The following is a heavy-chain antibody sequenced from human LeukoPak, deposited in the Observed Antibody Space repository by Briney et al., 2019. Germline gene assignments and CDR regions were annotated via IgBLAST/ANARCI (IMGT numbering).Heavy chain of an antibody. CDR3: ARGRGYNYSGGIYFDY. Sequence: SETLSLTCTVSGGSISSDYCNWIRQPPGKGLEWIGYIYDSGSTNYNPSLKSRVAMSVDTSKNQFSLKLSSVTAADTAVYYCARGRGYNYSGGIYFDYWGQGTLVTVSS. CDR1: GGSISSDY. V-gene: IGHV4-59*12. D-gene: IGHD5-18*01. J-gene: IGHJ4*02. CDR2: IYDSGST.